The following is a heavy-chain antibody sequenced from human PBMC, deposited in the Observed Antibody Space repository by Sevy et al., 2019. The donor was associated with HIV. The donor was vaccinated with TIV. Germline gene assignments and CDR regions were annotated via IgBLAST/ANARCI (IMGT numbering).Heavy chain of an antibody. Sequence: GGSLRLSCAASGFAFSSYEMNWVRQAPGKGLEWVSYISSSGSTIYYADSVKGRFTISRDNAKNSLYLQMNSLRAEDTAVYYCARSDISGWLGCDYWGQGTLVTVSS. CDR2: ISSSGSTI. D-gene: IGHD6-19*01. J-gene: IGHJ4*02. CDR3: ARSDISGWLGCDY. CDR1: GFAFSSYE. V-gene: IGHV3-48*03.